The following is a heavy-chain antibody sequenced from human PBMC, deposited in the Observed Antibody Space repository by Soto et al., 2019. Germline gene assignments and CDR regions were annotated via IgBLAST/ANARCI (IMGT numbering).Heavy chain of an antibody. CDR1: GYTFTSYG. D-gene: IGHD4-17*01. J-gene: IGHJ4*02. CDR2: ISAYNGNT. V-gene: IGHV1-18*01. CDR3: ARGGPSTVVTPSFDY. Sequence: ASVKVSCKASGYTFTSYGISWVRQAPGQGLEWMGWISAYNGNTNYAQKLQGRVTMTTDTSTSTAYMELRSLRSDDTAVYYCARGGPSTVVTPSFDYWGQRTLVTVSS.